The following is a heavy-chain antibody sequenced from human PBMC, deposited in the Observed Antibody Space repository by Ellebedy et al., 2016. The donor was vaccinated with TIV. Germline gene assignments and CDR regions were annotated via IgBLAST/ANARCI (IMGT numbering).Heavy chain of an antibody. J-gene: IGHJ5*02. CDR1: GFNFRSYW. Sequence: GESLKISCAASGFNFRSYWMAWVRQAPGKGLEWVAKIRQEGDEIYYVESVKGRFTISRDNAKNSLFLQMNSLRVEDTAVYYCARRATYGDYAVQVNPWFDPWGQGTLVTVSS. V-gene: IGHV3-7*01. D-gene: IGHD4-17*01. CDR3: ARRATYGDYAVQVNPWFDP. CDR2: IRQEGDEI.